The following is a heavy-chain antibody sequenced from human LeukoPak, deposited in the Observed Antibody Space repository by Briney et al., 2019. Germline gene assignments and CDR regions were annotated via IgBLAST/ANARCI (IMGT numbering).Heavy chain of an antibody. D-gene: IGHD2-2*01. J-gene: IGHJ5*02. Sequence: GASVKVSCKASGYTFTGYYMHWVRLAPGQGLEWMGWINPNSGGTNYAQKFQGRVTMTRDTSISTAYMELSRLRSDDTAVYYCARGIGYCSSTSCYCWFDPWGQGTLVTVSS. CDR1: GYTFTGYY. CDR3: ARGIGYCSSTSCYCWFDP. V-gene: IGHV1-2*02. CDR2: INPNSGGT.